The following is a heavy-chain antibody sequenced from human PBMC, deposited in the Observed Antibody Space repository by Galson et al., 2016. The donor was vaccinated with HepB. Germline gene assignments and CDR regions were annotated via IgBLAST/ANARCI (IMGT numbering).Heavy chain of an antibody. V-gene: IGHV5-51*01. D-gene: IGHD6-13*01. J-gene: IGHJ4*02. CDR2: IYPDDPDI. CDR3: ARRTATGTMGDY. Sequence: QSGAEVKKPGESLKISCQVSGYSFTSHWIGWVRQRPGEGLEWMGIIYPDDPDISYSPSFQGQVTMSADKSITTAYLQWSSLKASNPARYYCARRTATGTMGDYWGQGTLVTVSS. CDR1: GYSFTSHW.